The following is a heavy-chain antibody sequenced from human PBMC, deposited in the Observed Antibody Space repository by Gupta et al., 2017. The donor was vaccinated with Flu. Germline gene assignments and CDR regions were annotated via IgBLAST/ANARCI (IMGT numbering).Heavy chain of an antibody. V-gene: IGHV3-66*02. CDR3: TRGPNFDI. CDR2: IYTGGNT. Sequence: EEQVVDSGGGLVRPGGSLRSSCAASGFSVGGNYMSWVRQAPGREPECVSVIYTGGNTHYADSVKGRFTISRDDSKNTLSLQMNSLRPQDTAVYYCTRGPNFDIWGQGTMVTVSS. J-gene: IGHJ3*02. CDR1: GFSVGGNY.